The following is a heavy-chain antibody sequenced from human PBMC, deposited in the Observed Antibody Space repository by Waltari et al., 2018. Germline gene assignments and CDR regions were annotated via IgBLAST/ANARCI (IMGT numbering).Heavy chain of an antibody. CDR3: ATYIGASVGTAAFDV. J-gene: IGHJ3*01. CDR1: GGSITTSHHY. V-gene: IGHV4-39*01. CDR2: LSYNGAT. Sequence: QLQLQESGPGLVKPSETLSLTCSVSGGSITTSHHYWGWIRQPPGQGLEWIATLSYNGATYTSPSLTSRVTMSRDTSKNQLSLTLGAVTAADAAVYYCATYIGASVGTAAFDVWGQGKMVIVSS. D-gene: IGHD5-12*01.